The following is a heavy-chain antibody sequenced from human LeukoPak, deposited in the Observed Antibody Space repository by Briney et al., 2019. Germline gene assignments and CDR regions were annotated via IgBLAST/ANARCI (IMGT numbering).Heavy chain of an antibody. CDR3: AKQPDSSGFPSFFDY. CDR2: LSDSGGST. Sequence: GGSLRLSCAASGFTFSNYAMTWVRQAPGKGLEWVSSLSDSGGSTYYADSVKGRFTPSRDNSKNTLFLQMNSLRAEETAVYYCAKQPDSSGFPSFFDYWGQGTLVTVSS. V-gene: IGHV3-23*01. J-gene: IGHJ4*02. D-gene: IGHD3-22*01. CDR1: GFTFSNYA.